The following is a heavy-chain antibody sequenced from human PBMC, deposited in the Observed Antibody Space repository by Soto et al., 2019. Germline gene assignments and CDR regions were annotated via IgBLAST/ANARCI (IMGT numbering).Heavy chain of an antibody. D-gene: IGHD3-16*02. J-gene: IGHJ5*02. CDR1: GGSFSGYY. CDR3: ARGVYKITFGGVIVIPHWKARRRSGFGP. Sequence: SETLSLTCAVYGGSFSGYYWSWIRQPPGKGLEWIGEINHSGSTNYNPSLKSRVTISVDTSKNQFSLKLSSVTAADTAVYYCARGVYKITFGGVIVIPHWKARRRSGFGPWGQGTLVTGSS. V-gene: IGHV4-34*01. CDR2: INHSGST.